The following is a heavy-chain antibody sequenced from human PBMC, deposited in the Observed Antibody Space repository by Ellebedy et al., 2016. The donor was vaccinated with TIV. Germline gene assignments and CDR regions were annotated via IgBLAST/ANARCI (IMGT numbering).Heavy chain of an antibody. Sequence: GESLKISXAASGFTFSSYSMNWVRQAPGKGLEWVSSISSSSSYIYYADSVKGRFTISRDNAKNSLYLQMNSLRAEDTAVYYCASHYYDSSGYYYVQDYWGQGTLVTVSS. CDR3: ASHYYDSSGYYYVQDY. D-gene: IGHD3-22*01. V-gene: IGHV3-21*01. CDR1: GFTFSSYS. J-gene: IGHJ4*02. CDR2: ISSSSSYI.